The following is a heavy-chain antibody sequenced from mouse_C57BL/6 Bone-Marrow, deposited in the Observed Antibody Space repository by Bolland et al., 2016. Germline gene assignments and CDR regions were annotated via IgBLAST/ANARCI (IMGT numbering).Heavy chain of an antibody. CDR2: T. D-gene: IGHD1-1*01. J-gene: IGHJ3*01. V-gene: IGHV1-47*01. CDR3: AREGTTVGYFDH. Sequence: TKYNEKFKGKATLTVEKSSSTVYLELSRLTSDDSAVYYCAREGTTVGYFDHWGQGTLV.